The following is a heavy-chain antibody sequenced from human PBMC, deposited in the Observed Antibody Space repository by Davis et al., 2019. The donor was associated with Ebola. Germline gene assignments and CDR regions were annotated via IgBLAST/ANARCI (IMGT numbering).Heavy chain of an antibody. V-gene: IGHV1-2*02. J-gene: IGHJ6*02. CDR2: INTHGGT. CDR1: GHSFNDNY. D-gene: IGHD3-22*01. CDR3: ARDATDYEDSTSGYTPFHNGLDV. Sequence: ASVKVSCKASGHSFNDNYVHWVRQAPGQGLEWVGWINTHGGTKSAQNLQGRMTMTRDPSISTVYMELSSLTSNDTAVYYCARDATDYEDSTSGYTPFHNGLDVWGQGTTVTVSS.